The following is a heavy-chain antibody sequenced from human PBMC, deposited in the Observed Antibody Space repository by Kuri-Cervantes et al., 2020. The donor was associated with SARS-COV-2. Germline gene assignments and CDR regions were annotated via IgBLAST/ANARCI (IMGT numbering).Heavy chain of an antibody. CDR1: GGSVSSSPYS. Sequence: GSLRLSCTLSGGSVSSSPYSWGWIRQPPGKGLEWIGKIYYSGTTYYNPSLKSRVTISVDTSKNQFSLKLSSVTAADTAVYYCARYGLSSSWGIYYYYYYMDVWGKGTTVTVSS. V-gene: IGHV4-39*07. J-gene: IGHJ6*03. CDR3: ARYGLSSSWGIYYYYYYMDV. CDR2: IYYSGTT. D-gene: IGHD6-13*01.